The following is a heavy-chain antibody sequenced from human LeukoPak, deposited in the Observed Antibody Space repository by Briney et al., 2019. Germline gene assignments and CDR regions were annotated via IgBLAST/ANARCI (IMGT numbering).Heavy chain of an antibody. Sequence: PGRSLRLSCAASGFTFSSYGMHWVRQAPGKGLEWVAVIWYDGSNKYYADSVKGRFTISRDNSKNTLYLQMNSLRAEDTAVYYYARDPGYSYGQGWFDPWGQGTLVTVSS. J-gene: IGHJ5*02. CDR2: IWYDGSNK. CDR3: ARDPGYSYGQGWFDP. D-gene: IGHD5-18*01. V-gene: IGHV3-33*01. CDR1: GFTFSSYG.